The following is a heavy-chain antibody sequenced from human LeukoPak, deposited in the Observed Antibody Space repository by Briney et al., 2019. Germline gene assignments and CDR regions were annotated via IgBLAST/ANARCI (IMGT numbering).Heavy chain of an antibody. D-gene: IGHD3-22*01. CDR1: GFTFSSYA. J-gene: IGHJ4*02. V-gene: IGHV3-23*01. CDR3: AKPARTRNYYESSGYFDY. Sequence: GGSLRLSCAASGFTFSSYAMSWVRQAPGKGLEWVSGISGSGGSTYYADSVKGRFTISRDNSKNTLYLQMNSLRAEDTAVYYCAKPARTRNYYESSGYFDYWGQGTLVTVSS. CDR2: ISGSGGST.